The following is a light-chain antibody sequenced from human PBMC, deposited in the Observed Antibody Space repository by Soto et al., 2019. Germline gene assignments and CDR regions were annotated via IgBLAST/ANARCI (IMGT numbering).Light chain of an antibody. CDR3: QSYDSGLSGHWV. J-gene: IGLJ3*02. V-gene: IGLV1-40*01. CDR2: DNT. CDR1: SSNLGAGYD. Sequence: QAVVTQPPSMSGAPGQRVTMSCTGSSSNLGAGYDVHWYQRLPGAAPKLLIYDNTHRPSGVPNRFSGSKSGTSASQAITGLQAEDEADYYCQSYDSGLSGHWVFGGGTKVTVL.